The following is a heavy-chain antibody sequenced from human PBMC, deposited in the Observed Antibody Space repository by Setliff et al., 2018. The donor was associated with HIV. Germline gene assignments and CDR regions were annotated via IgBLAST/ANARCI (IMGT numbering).Heavy chain of an antibody. CDR3: TPGHYRASSA. V-gene: IGHV3-7*03. D-gene: IGHD3-10*01. CDR1: GFTFSNYW. J-gene: IGHJ4*02. CDR2: IKPDGSDK. Sequence: PGGSLRLSCVVSGFTFSNYWMSWVRQAPGRGLQWVASIKPDGSDKHYVDPVKGRFTISRDNAENSLYLQMNSLRVEDTAVYYCTPGHYRASSAWGQGTLVTV.